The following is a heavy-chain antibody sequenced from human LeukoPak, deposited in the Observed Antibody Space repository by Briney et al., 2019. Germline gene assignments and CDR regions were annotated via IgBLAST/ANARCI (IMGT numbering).Heavy chain of an antibody. D-gene: IGHD2-15*01. J-gene: IGHJ6*03. Sequence: PGGSLRLSCAASGFTFSSYGMSWVRQAPGKGLEWVAVISYDGSNKYYADSVKGRFTISRDNSKNTLYLQMNSLRAEDTAVYYCARDQWRWGYYYYYMDVWGKGTTVTVSS. CDR2: ISYDGSNK. V-gene: IGHV3-30*03. CDR3: ARDQWRWGYYYYYMDV. CDR1: GFTFSSYG.